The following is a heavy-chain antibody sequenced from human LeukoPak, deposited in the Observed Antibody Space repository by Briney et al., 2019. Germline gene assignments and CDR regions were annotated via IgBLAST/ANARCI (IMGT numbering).Heavy chain of an antibody. CDR2: IDPSDSYT. Sequence: GESLKISCKGSGYSFTSYWISWVRQMPGKGLEWMGRIDPSDSYTNYSPSVQGHVTTSADKSISTAYLQWSSLKASDTAMYYCAIIERSSYYCHSWGQGTLVTVSS. CDR3: AIIERSSYYCHS. D-gene: IGHD6-6*01. V-gene: IGHV5-10-1*01. J-gene: IGHJ4*02. CDR1: GYSFTSYW.